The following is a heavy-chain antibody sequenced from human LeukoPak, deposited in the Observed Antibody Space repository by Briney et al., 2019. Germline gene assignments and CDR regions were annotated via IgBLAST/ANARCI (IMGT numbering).Heavy chain of an antibody. CDR3: AREDSYGHFDY. J-gene: IGHJ4*02. Sequence: PGGSLRLSCAASGFTFSSYSMNWVRQAPGKGLEWVSYISGSTITTYYADSVKGRFTISRDKAKNSLYLQMNSLRAEDTAVYYCAREDSYGHFDYWGQGILVTVSS. CDR2: ISGSTITT. D-gene: IGHD5-18*01. CDR1: GFTFSSYS. V-gene: IGHV3-48*01.